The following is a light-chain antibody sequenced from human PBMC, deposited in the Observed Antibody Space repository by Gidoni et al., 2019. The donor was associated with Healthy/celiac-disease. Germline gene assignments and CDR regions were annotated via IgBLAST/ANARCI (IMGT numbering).Light chain of an antibody. V-gene: IGKV3-11*01. CDR3: QQRSNWLLT. J-gene: IGKJ4*01. CDR2: DAS. CDR1: QSVSSY. Sequence: EIGLTQCPATLSLSPGERATLSCSASQSVSSYLAWYQQKPGQAPRLLIYDASNRATCIPARFSGSGSGTDFTLTISCLEPEDFAVYYCQQRSNWLLTFGGGTKVEIK.